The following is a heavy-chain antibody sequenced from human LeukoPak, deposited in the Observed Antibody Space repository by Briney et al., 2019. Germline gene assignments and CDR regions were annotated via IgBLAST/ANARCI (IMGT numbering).Heavy chain of an antibody. V-gene: IGHV4-38-2*02. J-gene: IGHJ4*02. D-gene: IGHD5/OR15-5a*01. CDR1: GYSISSGYY. CDR3: ARGSFYDGFDY. Sequence: SETLSLTCTVSGYSISSGYYWGWIRQPPGKGLEWIGSIYHSGSTYYNPSLKSRVTISVDTSRSQFSLKLRSVTAADTAVYFCARGSFYDGFDYWGQGTLVTVSS. CDR2: IYHSGST.